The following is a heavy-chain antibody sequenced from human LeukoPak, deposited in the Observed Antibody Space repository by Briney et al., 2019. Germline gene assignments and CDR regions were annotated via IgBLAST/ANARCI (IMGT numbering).Heavy chain of an antibody. CDR2: IYYSGST. D-gene: IGHD1-1*01. CDR1: GGSISGYY. Sequence: SETLSLTCTVSGGSISGYYWSWIRQPPGKRLEWIGYIYYSGSTNYNPSLKSRVTISVDTSKNQFSLKLSSVTAADTAVYYCARHPSTGSRIFDYWGQGTLVTVSS. V-gene: IGHV4-59*08. J-gene: IGHJ4*02. CDR3: ARHPSTGSRIFDY.